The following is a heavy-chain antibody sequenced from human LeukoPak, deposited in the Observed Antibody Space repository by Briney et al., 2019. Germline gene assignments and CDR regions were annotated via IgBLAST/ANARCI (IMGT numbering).Heavy chain of an antibody. CDR1: GGPISSYS. D-gene: IGHD6-19*01. J-gene: IGHJ4*02. V-gene: IGHV4-59*01. CDR2: IYYSGST. CDR3: ASTGYSSGFRTYYFDY. Sequence: SETLSLTCTVSGGPISSYSWSWIRQPPGKGLEWIGYIYYSGSTNYNPSLKSRVTISVDTSKNQFSLKLSSVTAADTAVYYCASTGYSSGFRTYYFDYWGQGTLVTASS.